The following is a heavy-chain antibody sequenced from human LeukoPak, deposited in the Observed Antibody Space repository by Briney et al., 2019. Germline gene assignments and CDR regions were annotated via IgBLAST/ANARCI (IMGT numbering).Heavy chain of an antibody. D-gene: IGHD3-10*01. V-gene: IGHV1-46*03. J-gene: IGHJ4*02. CDR2: INPSVGGT. Sequence: GASVKVSCKAFGYGFTSYYIHWVRPAPGQGLEWMGIINPSVGGTTYARKFQGRVTMTRDTSTSTVYMELSSLRSEDTAVYYCARHGSGRYYPAEGRVDYWGQGTLVTVSS. CDR1: GYGFTSYY. CDR3: ARHGSGRYYPAEGRVDY.